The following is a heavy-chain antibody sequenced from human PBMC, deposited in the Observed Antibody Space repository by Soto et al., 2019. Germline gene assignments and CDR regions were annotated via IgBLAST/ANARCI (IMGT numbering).Heavy chain of an antibody. CDR2: IIPIFGTA. Sequence: QVQLVQSGAEVKKPGSSVKVSCKASGGTFSSYAISWVRQAPGQGLEWMGGIIPIFGTANYAQKFQGRVTITADESTSTAYMELSSLRSEDTAVYYCARGYYDSSGYYRGGRGAGMDVWGQGTTVTVPS. V-gene: IGHV1-69*01. D-gene: IGHD3-22*01. CDR1: GGTFSSYA. J-gene: IGHJ6*02. CDR3: ARGYYDSSGYYRGGRGAGMDV.